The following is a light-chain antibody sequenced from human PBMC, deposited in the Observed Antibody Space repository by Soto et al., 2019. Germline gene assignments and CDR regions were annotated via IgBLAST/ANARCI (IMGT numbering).Light chain of an antibody. CDR1: KLGDKY. V-gene: IGLV3-1*01. Sequence: SYELTQPPSVSVSPGQTVSVTCSGDKLGDKYASWFQQKPGQSPVLVIYQDTQRPSGIPERISGSNSGNTATLTISGTQAIDDADYYCQSWDNTTMVFGGGTKLTVL. CDR2: QDT. J-gene: IGLJ2*01. CDR3: QSWDNTTMV.